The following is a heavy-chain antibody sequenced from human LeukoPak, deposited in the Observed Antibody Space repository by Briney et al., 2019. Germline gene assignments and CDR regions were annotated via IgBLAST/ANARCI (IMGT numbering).Heavy chain of an antibody. Sequence: SESLSPTCIVSGGSINYYYWSWIRQVAGKGLEWTGRIYTSGSTNYNPSLKSRITMSVDASKNQFSLKLSSVTAADTAVYYCARGYSNGYVGYWGQGTLVTVSS. D-gene: IGHD5-18*01. CDR1: GGSINYYY. J-gene: IGHJ4*02. CDR2: IYTSGST. CDR3: ARGYSNGYVGY. V-gene: IGHV4-4*07.